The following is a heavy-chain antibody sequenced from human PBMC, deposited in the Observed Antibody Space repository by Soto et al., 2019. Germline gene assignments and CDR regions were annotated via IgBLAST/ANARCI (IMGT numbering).Heavy chain of an antibody. V-gene: IGHV4-31*03. CDR3: ASLFWDDILPGFGPGMAV. CDR2: IYYSGST. J-gene: IGHJ6*02. D-gene: IGHD3-9*01. CDR1: GGSISSGGYY. Sequence: QVQLQESGPGLVKPSQTLSLTCTVSGGSISSGGYYWSWIRRHPGKGLEWIGYIYYSGSTYYNPSLKSRVTISVDTSKNTFSLKLCSVTAADTAVYYCASLFWDDILPGFGPGMAVWGQGTTVTVSS.